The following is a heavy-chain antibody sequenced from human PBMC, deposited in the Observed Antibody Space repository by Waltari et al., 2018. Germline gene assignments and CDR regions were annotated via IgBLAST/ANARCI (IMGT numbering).Heavy chain of an antibody. CDR3: ARGPLNTLNDWFDP. V-gene: IGHV3-21*04. CDR1: GFTFSSYS. D-gene: IGHD2-2*02. CDR2: ISSSSYI. J-gene: IGHJ5*02. Sequence: EVQLVESGGGLVKPGGSLRLSCAASGFTFSSYSMNWVRQAPGKGLEWVSSISSSSYIYYADSVKGRFTISRDNAKNSLYLQMNSLRSEDTAVYYCARGPLNTLNDWFDPWGQGTLVTVSS.